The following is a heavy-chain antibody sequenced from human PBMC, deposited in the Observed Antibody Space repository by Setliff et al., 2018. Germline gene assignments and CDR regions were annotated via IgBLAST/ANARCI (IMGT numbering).Heavy chain of an antibody. CDR2: IYYSGGT. J-gene: IGHJ4*02. CDR1: GGSISSYY. Sequence: SETLSLTCTVSGGSISSYYWSWIRQPPGKGLEWIGYIYYSGGTNYNPSLKSRVTISVDTSKNQFSLKLSPVTAADTAVYYCARESRYYYDNLGTLDYWGQGTLVTVSS. D-gene: IGHD3-22*01. CDR3: ARESRYYYDNLGTLDY. V-gene: IGHV4-59*12.